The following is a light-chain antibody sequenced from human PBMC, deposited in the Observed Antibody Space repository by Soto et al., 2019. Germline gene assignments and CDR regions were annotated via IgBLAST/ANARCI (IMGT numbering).Light chain of an antibody. CDR1: QTISNY. V-gene: IGKV1-39*01. Sequence: DIQMTQSPSSLSASVGDRLTITCRASQTISNYLNWYQHKPGKAPKLLIYAASSLQSGVPSRFSGSGSGTDSTLTISSLQPEDFATYYCQQSYSTPRTFGQGTKVEIK. CDR2: AAS. CDR3: QQSYSTPRT. J-gene: IGKJ1*01.